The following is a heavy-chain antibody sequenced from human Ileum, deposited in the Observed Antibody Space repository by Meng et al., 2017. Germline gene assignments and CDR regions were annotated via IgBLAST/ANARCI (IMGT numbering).Heavy chain of an antibody. CDR1: SGSISSNTY. V-gene: IGHV4-4*02. Sequence: QLHRRESGPGRVRPSGTLSLTCAVSSGSISSNTYWRWVRQPPGKGLEWIGQISHSGSAYYNPSLKSRVTMSVDKSKSQFSLMLTSVTAADTAIYYCARHGGYSQDFWGQGTLVTVSS. CDR2: ISHSGSA. D-gene: IGHD4-23*01. J-gene: IGHJ4*02. CDR3: ARHGGYSQDF.